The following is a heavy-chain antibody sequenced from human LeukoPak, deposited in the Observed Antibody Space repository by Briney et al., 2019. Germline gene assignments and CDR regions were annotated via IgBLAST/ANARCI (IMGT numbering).Heavy chain of an antibody. CDR3: ARVGYQLPKTAYYYYYMDV. J-gene: IGHJ6*03. CDR2: ISAYNGNT. Sequence: GASVKVSCKASGYTFTSYGISWVRQAPGQGLEWMGWISAYNGNTNYAQKLQGRVTMTTDTSTSTAYMELRSLRSDDTAVYYCARVGYQLPKTAYYYYYMDVWGKGTTVTVSS. CDR1: GYTFTSYG. D-gene: IGHD2-2*01. V-gene: IGHV1-18*01.